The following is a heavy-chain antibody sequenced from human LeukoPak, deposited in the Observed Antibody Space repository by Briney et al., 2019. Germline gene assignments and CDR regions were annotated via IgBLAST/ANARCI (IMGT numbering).Heavy chain of an antibody. Sequence: ASVKVSCKASGYTFTGYYMHWVRQAPGQGLEWMRWINPNSGGTNYAQKFQGRVTMTRDTSIGTAYMELSRLRSDDTAVYYCARGVCSGGSCYSPHFDYWGQGTLVTVSS. D-gene: IGHD2-15*01. CDR1: GYTFTGYY. CDR3: ARGVCSGGSCYSPHFDY. V-gene: IGHV1-2*02. J-gene: IGHJ4*02. CDR2: INPNSGGT.